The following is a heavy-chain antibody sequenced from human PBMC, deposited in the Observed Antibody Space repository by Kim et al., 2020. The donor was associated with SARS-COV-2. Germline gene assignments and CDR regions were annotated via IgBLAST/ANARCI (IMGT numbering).Heavy chain of an antibody. CDR3: ARDRDVLLWFGEPWQHGMDV. V-gene: IGHV3-11*01. J-gene: IGHJ6*02. Sequence: GGSLRLSCAASGFTFSDYYMSWIRQAPGKGLEWVSYISSSGSTIYYADSVKGRFTISRDNAKNSLYLQMNSLRAEDTAVYYCARDRDVLLWFGEPWQHGMDVWGQGTTVTVSS. CDR2: ISSSGSTI. D-gene: IGHD3-10*01. CDR1: GFTFSDYY.